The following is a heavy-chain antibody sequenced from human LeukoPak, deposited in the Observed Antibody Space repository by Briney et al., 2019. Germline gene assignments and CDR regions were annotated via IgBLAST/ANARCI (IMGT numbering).Heavy chain of an antibody. CDR3: AREYGSGSLDY. CDR1: GFTFSSYS. D-gene: IGHD3-10*01. Sequence: GGSLRLSCAASGFTFSSYSMNWVRQAPGKGLEWVSSISNSTKYIFYADSVKGRFTISRDNAKNSLYLQMNGLRAEDTAVYYCAREYGSGSLDYWGQGTLVTVSS. CDR2: ISNSTKYI. V-gene: IGHV3-21*01. J-gene: IGHJ4*02.